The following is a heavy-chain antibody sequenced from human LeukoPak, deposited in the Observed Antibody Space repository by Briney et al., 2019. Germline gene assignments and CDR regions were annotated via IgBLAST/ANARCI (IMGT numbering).Heavy chain of an antibody. Sequence: PSETLSLTCSVSGASISSYYRSWIRQPPGKGLEWIGYIYYSGSTNYNPSLKSRVTISADTSRNQFSLRLSSVTAADTAVYYCARDKVGGTGSFDYWGRGTLVTVSS. CDR1: GASISSYY. CDR3: ARDKVGGTGSFDY. V-gene: IGHV4-59*01. J-gene: IGHJ4*02. D-gene: IGHD1-26*01. CDR2: IYYSGST.